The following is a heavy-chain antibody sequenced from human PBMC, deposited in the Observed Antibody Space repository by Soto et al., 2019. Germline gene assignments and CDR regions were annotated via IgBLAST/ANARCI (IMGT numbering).Heavy chain of an antibody. V-gene: IGHV1-2*04. CDR2: INPNSGGT. CDR3: AIDYHSGYADAFDI. CDR1: GYTFTGYY. D-gene: IGHD5-12*01. J-gene: IGHJ3*02. Sequence: QVQLVQSGAEVKKPGASVKVSCKASGYTFTGYYMHWVRQAPGQGLEWMGWINPNSGGTNYAQKFQGWGPLTRDTSISTAYMELSRLRSDDTAVYYCAIDYHSGYADAFDIWGQGTMVTVSS.